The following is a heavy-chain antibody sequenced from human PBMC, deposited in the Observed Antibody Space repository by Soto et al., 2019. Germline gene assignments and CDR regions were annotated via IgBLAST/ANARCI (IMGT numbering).Heavy chain of an antibody. CDR3: ARRGYSSSWYYYYYYGMDV. V-gene: IGHV1-8*01. D-gene: IGHD6-13*01. J-gene: IGHJ6*02. CDR1: GYTFTSYD. Sequence: QVQLVQSRAEVKKPGASGKVSCKASGYTFTSYDINWVRQATGQGLEWMGWMNPNSGNTGYAQKFQGRVTMTRNTSISTAYMELSSLRSEDTAVYYCARRGYSSSWYYYYYYGMDVWGQGTTVTVSS. CDR2: MNPNSGNT.